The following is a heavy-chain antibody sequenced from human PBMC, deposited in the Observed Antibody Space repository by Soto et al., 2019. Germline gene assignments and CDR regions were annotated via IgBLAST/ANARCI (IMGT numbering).Heavy chain of an antibody. D-gene: IGHD1-7*01. CDR1: GGSFSGYY. J-gene: IGHJ5*02. CDR3: ARKVGRTTRVRSAWFDP. CDR2: INHSGST. Sequence: SETLSLTCAVYGGSFSGYYWSWIRQPPGKGLEWIGEINHSGSTNYNPSLKSRVTISVDTSKNQFSLKLSSVTAADTAVYYCARKVGRTTRVRSAWFDPWGQGTLVTVSS. V-gene: IGHV4-34*01.